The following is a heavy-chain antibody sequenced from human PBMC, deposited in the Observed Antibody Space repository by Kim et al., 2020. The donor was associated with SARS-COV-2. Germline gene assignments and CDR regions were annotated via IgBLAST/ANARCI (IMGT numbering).Heavy chain of an antibody. CDR3: AKDRSHQWFGENYYYGMDD. D-gene: IGHD3-10*01. Sequence: GGSLRLSCAASGFTFSSYAMRWVRQAPGKGLEWVSAISASGGSTYYADSVKGRFTISRDNSKNTLDLQMNSLRAEDTAVYYGAKDRSHQWFGENYYYGMDDWGQGTMVTVSS. CDR1: GFTFSSYA. V-gene: IGHV3-23*01. CDR2: ISASGGST. J-gene: IGHJ6*02.